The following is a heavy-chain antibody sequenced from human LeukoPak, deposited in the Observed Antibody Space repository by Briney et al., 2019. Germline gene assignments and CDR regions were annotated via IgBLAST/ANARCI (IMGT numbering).Heavy chain of an antibody. Sequence: SETLSLTCAVYGGSFSGYYWSWNRQPPGKGLEWIGEINHSGSTNYNPSLKSRVTISVDTSKNQFSLKLSSVTAADTAVYYCARVGSDKQWLVPNKYYYYYYMDVWGKGTTVTVSS. J-gene: IGHJ6*03. CDR3: ARVGSDKQWLVPNKYYYYYYMDV. CDR1: GGSFSGYY. V-gene: IGHV4-34*01. D-gene: IGHD6-19*01. CDR2: INHSGST.